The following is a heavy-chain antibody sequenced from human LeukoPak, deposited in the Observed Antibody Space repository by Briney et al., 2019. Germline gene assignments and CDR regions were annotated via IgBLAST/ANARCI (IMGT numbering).Heavy chain of an antibody. CDR1: GFTFSSYA. V-gene: IGHV3-23*01. J-gene: IGHJ3*02. CDR3: AKDIIQIVVVTGGAFDI. Sequence: GGSLRLSCAASGFTFSSYAMSWVCQAPGKGLEWVSAISGSGSSTYYADSVKGRFTISRDNSKNTLYLQMNSLRAEDTAVYYCAKDIIQIVVVTGGAFDIWGQGTMVTVSS. D-gene: IGHD2-21*02. CDR2: ISGSGSST.